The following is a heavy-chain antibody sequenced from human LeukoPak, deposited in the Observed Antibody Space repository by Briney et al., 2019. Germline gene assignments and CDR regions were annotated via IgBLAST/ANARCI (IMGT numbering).Heavy chain of an antibody. CDR1: GYTFTSYG. V-gene: IGHV1-18*01. Sequence: ASVKVSCKASGYTFTSYGISWVRQAPGQGLEWMGWISAYNGNTNYAQKLQGRVTMTTDPSTSTAYMELRSLRSDDTAVYYCARPPHRRDPTYGSGSYYRMVYWGQGTLVTVSS. CDR3: ARPPHRRDPTYGSGSYYRMVY. D-gene: IGHD3-10*01. CDR2: ISAYNGNT. J-gene: IGHJ4*02.